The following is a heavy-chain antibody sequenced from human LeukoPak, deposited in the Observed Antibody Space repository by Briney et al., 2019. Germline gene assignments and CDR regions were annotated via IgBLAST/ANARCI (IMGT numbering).Heavy chain of an antibody. V-gene: IGHV3-7*01. CDR1: GFTFTDYW. Sequence: GGSLRLSCAASGFTFTDYWMTWVRQVPGKGLEWVANIHKAGTESYYVDSVKGRFAISRDNAKNSLYLQLSSLRVDDTAAYYCARVGTWELQRVFDYWGQGTLVTVSS. CDR2: IHKAGTES. CDR3: ARVGTWELQRVFDY. D-gene: IGHD1-26*01. J-gene: IGHJ4*02.